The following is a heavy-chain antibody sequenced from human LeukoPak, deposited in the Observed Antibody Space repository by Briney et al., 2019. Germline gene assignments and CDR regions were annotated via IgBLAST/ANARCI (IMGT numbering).Heavy chain of an antibody. J-gene: IGHJ4*02. V-gene: IGHV3-23*01. D-gene: IGHD4-17*01. CDR2: ISGSGGST. Sequence: PGGSLRLSCAASGFNFSTYSMNWVRQAPGKGLEWVSAISGSGGSTYYADSVKGRFTISRDNSKNTLYLQMNSLRAEDTAVYYCAKTNRHGDYGALDYWGQGTLVTVSS. CDR1: GFNFSTYS. CDR3: AKTNRHGDYGALDY.